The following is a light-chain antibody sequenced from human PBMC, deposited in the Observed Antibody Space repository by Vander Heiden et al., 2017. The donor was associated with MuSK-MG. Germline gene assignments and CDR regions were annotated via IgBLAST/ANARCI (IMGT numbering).Light chain of an antibody. CDR3: QQYNNWPPKFT. CDR2: GAS. J-gene: IGKJ3*01. Sequence: EIVMTQSQATLSVSPGERATLSCSASQSVSSNLAWYQQKPGQAPRLLIYGASTRATGIPARFSGSGSGTEFTLTISSLQSEDFAVYYCQQYNNWPPKFTFGPGTKVDIK. V-gene: IGKV3-15*01. CDR1: QSVSSN.